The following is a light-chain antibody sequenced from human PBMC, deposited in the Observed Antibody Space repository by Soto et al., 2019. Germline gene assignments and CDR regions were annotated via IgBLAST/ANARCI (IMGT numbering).Light chain of an antibody. CDR3: GAWDSSLTGGV. V-gene: IGLV1-51*02. CDR1: SSNIGSDY. J-gene: IGLJ2*01. Sequence: QSVLTQPPSVSAAPGQKVTISCSGSSSNIGSDYVSWYQQLPGTAPKLLIYENSERPSGIPDRFSGSKSGTSATLCITGLETGDEADYVSGAWDSSLTGGVFGGGTNVTVL. CDR2: ENS.